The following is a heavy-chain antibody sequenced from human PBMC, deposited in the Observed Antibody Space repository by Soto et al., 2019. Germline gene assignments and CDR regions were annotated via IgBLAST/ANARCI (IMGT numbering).Heavy chain of an antibody. CDR2: IWYDGSNK. CDR1: GFTFSSYG. V-gene: IGHV3-33*01. CDR3: ARNYYYGSGIEGMDV. J-gene: IGHJ6*02. D-gene: IGHD3-10*01. Sequence: QVQLAESGGGVVQPGRSLRLSCAASGFTFSSYGMHWVRQAPGKGLEWVAVIWYDGSNKYYADSVKGRFTISRDNSKNTLYLQMNSLRAEDTAVYYCARNYYYGSGIEGMDVWGQGTTVTVSS.